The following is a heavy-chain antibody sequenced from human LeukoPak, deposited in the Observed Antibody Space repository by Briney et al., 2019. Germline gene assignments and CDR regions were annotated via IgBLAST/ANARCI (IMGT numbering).Heavy chain of an antibody. CDR3: AMLSSSGWYGGDFDY. Sequence: ASVKASCKASGYTFTGYYMHWVRQAPGQGLEWMGWINPNSGGTNYAQKFQGRVTMTRDTSISTAYMELSRLRSDDTAVYYCAMLSSSGWYGGDFDYWGQGTLVTVSS. CDR1: GYTFTGYY. CDR2: INPNSGGT. V-gene: IGHV1-2*02. J-gene: IGHJ4*02. D-gene: IGHD6-13*01.